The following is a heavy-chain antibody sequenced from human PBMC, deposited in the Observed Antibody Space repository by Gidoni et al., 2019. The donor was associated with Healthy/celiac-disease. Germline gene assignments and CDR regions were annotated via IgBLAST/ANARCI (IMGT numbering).Heavy chain of an antibody. CDR1: GGTFSSFA. Sequence: QVQLVQSGAEVKQPGSSVKVSFTASGGTFSSFAISWVRQAPGQGLEWMGGVNPIFGTANYAQKFQGRVTITADESTSTAYMELSSLRSEDTAVYYCARGSGGNSGYYYYGMDVWGQGTTVTVSS. CDR3: ARGSGGNSGYYYYGMDV. J-gene: IGHJ6*02. D-gene: IGHD2-21*02. V-gene: IGHV1-69*01. CDR2: VNPIFGTA.